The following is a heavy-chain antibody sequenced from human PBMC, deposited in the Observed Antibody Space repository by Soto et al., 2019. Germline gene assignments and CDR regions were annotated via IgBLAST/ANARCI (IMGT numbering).Heavy chain of an antibody. V-gene: IGHV4-39*01. D-gene: IGHD2-15*01. Sequence: QLQLQESGPGLVKPSETLSLTCTVSGGSISSSSYYWGWIRQPPGKGLEWIGSIYYSGSTYYNPSLKSRVTISVDSSKNQFSLKLSSVTAADTAVNYCARRGLYCSGGSCYFEFFDYWGQGTLVTVSS. CDR2: IYYSGST. J-gene: IGHJ4*02. CDR1: GGSISSSSYY. CDR3: ARRGLYCSGGSCYFEFFDY.